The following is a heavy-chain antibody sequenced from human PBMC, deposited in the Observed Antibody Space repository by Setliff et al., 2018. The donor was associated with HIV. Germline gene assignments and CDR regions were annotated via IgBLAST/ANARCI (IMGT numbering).Heavy chain of an antibody. V-gene: IGHV7-4-1*02. CDR1: GYTFTSYA. D-gene: IGHD1-26*01. CDR2: IHTNTGDP. CDR3: ATRGEQLYFYGMDV. J-gene: IGHJ6*02. Sequence: ASVKVSCKASGYTFTSYAVNWVRQAPGQGLEWVGWIHTNTGDPTYAQGFTGRFVSSFDTSVSTAYLQISGLKAEDTAVYYCATRGEQLYFYGMDVWGQGTTVTVSS.